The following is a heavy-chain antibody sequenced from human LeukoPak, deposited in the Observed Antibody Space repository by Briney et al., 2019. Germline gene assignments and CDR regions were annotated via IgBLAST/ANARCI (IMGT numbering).Heavy chain of an antibody. D-gene: IGHD1-26*01. CDR2: ISTYGGST. Sequence: GGSLRLSCAASGFTFSSYAMSWVRQAPGKGLEWVSTISTYGGSTYYADSVKGRFTISRDNAKNSLYLQMNSLRAEDTALYYCARDGDSGSPPYFDYYGQRTLVTISS. CDR3: ARDGDSGSPPYFDY. J-gene: IGHJ4*02. CDR1: GFTFSSYA. V-gene: IGHV3-23*01.